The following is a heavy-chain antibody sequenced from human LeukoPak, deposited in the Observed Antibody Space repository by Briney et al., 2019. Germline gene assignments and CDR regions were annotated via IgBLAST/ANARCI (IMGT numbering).Heavy chain of an antibody. Sequence: PSETLSLTCTVSGGSISSSSYYWGWIRQPPGKGLEWIGSIYYSGSTYYNPSLKSRVTISVDTSKNQFSLKLSSVTAADTAVYYCARGRTITMVRGVIGWNYYYYYMDVWGKGTTVTVSS. CDR3: ARGRTITMVRGVIGWNYYYYYMDV. CDR2: IYYSGST. V-gene: IGHV4-39*07. D-gene: IGHD3-10*01. CDR1: GGSISSSSYY. J-gene: IGHJ6*03.